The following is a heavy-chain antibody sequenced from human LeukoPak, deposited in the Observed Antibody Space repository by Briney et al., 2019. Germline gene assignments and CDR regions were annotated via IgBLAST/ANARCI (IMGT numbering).Heavy chain of an antibody. CDR1: GFTFSSYW. D-gene: IGHD6-19*01. Sequence: GGSLRLSCAASGFTFSSYWMHWVRHAPGKGLVWVSRVNSDGSSTTYADSVKGRFTISRDNAKNTLYLQMNSLRAEDTAVYYCARGSTQFSSGWYGLDYWGQGTLVTVSS. J-gene: IGHJ4*02. CDR2: VNSDGSST. CDR3: ARGSTQFSSGWYGLDY. V-gene: IGHV3-74*01.